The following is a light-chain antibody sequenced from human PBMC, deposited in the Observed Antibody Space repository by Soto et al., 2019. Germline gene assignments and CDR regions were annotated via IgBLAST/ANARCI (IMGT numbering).Light chain of an antibody. CDR1: QSISSG. CDR3: QQYNSYWT. V-gene: IGKV1-5*03. Sequence: IHMTQSPSTLSASVRYTVTITCRDSQSISSGLAWYQQKPGKAPKLLIYKASSLESGVPSRFSGSGSGTEFTLTISSLQHDDFATYYCQQYNSYWTFGQGTKVDIK. J-gene: IGKJ1*01. CDR2: KAS.